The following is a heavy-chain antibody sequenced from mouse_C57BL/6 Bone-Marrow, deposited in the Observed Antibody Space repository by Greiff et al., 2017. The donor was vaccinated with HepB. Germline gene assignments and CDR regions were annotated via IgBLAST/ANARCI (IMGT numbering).Heavy chain of an antibody. CDR2: IYPGSGST. CDR3: ARTSLTFFFDY. CDR1: GYTFTSYW. V-gene: IGHV1-55*01. J-gene: IGHJ2*01. Sequence: QVQLQQPGAELVKPGASVKMSCKASGYTFTSYWITWVKQRPGQGLEWIGDIYPGSGSTNYNEKFKSKATLTVDTSSSTAYMQLRILTSEDSAVYYCARTSLTFFFDYWGQGTTLTVSS. D-gene: IGHD1-3*01.